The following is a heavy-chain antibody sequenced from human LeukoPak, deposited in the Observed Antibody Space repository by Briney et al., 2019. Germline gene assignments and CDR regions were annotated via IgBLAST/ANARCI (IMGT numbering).Heavy chain of an antibody. D-gene: IGHD3-16*01. Sequence: SETLSLTCTVSGGSISSYYWSWIRQPAGKGLEWIGRIYTSGSTNYNPSLKSRVTVSVDTSKNQFSLRLSSVTAADTAVYYCARTVTFGGVMAALYFDDWGQGTLVTVSS. J-gene: IGHJ4*02. CDR2: IYTSGST. CDR1: GGSISSYY. CDR3: ARTVTFGGVMAALYFDD. V-gene: IGHV4-4*07.